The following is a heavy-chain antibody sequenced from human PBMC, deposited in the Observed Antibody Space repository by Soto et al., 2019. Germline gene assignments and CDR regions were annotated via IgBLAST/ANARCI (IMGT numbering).Heavy chain of an antibody. CDR3: AKHPVTGTDDYSDYKYFDF. V-gene: IGHV3-23*02. Sequence: GGSLRLSCAASGFPFRTYAMSWVRQAPGKGLEWVSVISGSGTTTFTGDSVKGRFTISRDNSKNTLDLEMNSLRVEDTAIYYCAKHPVTGTDDYSDYKYFDFWGQGTLVTVSS. CDR1: GFPFRTYA. J-gene: IGHJ4*02. CDR2: ISGSGTTT. D-gene: IGHD4-17*01.